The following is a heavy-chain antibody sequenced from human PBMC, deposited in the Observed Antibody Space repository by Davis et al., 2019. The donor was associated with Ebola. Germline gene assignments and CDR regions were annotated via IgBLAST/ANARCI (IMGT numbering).Heavy chain of an antibody. CDR3: ARATRWELLSDN. J-gene: IGHJ4*02. Sequence: SVKVSCKASGYTFTGYYMHWVRQAPGQGLEWIGWIVVGSGNTNYAQKFQERVTITRDMSTSTAYMELSSLRSEDTAVYYCARATRWELLSDNWGQGTLVTVSS. V-gene: IGHV1-58*02. CDR2: IVVGSGNT. D-gene: IGHD3-10*01. CDR1: GYTFTGYY.